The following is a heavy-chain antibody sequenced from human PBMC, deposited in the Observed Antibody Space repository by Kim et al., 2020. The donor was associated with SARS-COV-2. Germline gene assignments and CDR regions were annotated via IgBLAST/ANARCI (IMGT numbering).Heavy chain of an antibody. Sequence: GGSLRLSCAASGFAFTAYAMTWVRQAPGKGLEWVSTISGHGDTIYYGDSVRGRFTVSRDNPKNTVSLLMNSLINEDTAVYYCARSPVTTGLYIDYWGRGT. CDR1: GFAFTAYA. D-gene: IGHD4-17*01. CDR3: ARSPVTTGLYIDY. V-gene: IGHV3-23*01. J-gene: IGHJ4*02. CDR2: ISGHGDTI.